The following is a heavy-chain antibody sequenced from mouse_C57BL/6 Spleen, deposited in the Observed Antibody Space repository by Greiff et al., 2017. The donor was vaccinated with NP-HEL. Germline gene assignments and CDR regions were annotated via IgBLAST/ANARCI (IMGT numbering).Heavy chain of an antibody. D-gene: IGHD2-3*01. CDR2: ISNGGGST. CDR3: ARQMVTRDYYAMDY. J-gene: IGHJ4*01. V-gene: IGHV5-12*01. Sequence: EVMLVESGGGLVQPGGSLKLSCAASGFTFSDYYMYWVRQTPEKRLEWVAYISNGGGSTYYPDTVKGRSTISRDNAKNTLYLQMSRLKSEDTAMYYCARQMVTRDYYAMDYWGQGTSVTVSS. CDR1: GFTFSDYY.